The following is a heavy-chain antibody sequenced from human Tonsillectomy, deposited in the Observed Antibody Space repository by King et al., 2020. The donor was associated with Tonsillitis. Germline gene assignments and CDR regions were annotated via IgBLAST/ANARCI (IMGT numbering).Heavy chain of an antibody. CDR3: ARGARSSPYI. J-gene: IGHJ3*02. CDR2: IYTSGST. CDR1: GGSISSGSYY. D-gene: IGHD6-13*01. Sequence: PLQESGPGLVKPSQTLSLTCTVSGGSISSGSYYWSWIRQPAGKGLEWIGRIYTSGSTNYNPSLKSRVTISVDTSKNQFSLKLSSVTAADTAVYYCARGARSSPYIWGQGTMVTVSS. V-gene: IGHV4-61*02.